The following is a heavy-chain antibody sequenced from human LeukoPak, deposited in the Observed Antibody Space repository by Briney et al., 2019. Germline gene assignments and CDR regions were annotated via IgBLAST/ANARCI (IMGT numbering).Heavy chain of an antibody. CDR3: AKGRGYCSGGSCYGFTMATITGAIDY. J-gene: IGHJ4*02. V-gene: IGHV3-23*01. D-gene: IGHD2-15*01. CDR1: RFTFSSFG. Sequence: PGGSLRLPCAASRFTFSSFGMRWVRPAPGKGLEWGSDISASGGNTFYTDSVKGQFNITRDNSKNTLYLQMNSLRAEDTAVYYGAKGRGYCSGGSCYGFTMATITGAIDYWGQGTLVTVSS. CDR2: ISASGGNT.